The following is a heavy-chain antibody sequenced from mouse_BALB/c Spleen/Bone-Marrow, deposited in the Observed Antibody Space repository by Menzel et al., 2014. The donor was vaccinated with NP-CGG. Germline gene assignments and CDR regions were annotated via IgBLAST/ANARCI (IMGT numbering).Heavy chain of an antibody. D-gene: IGHD2-4*01. Sequence: EVKLVDSGPGLVKPSQTVSLTCTVTGISITTGNYRWSWIRQFPGNKLEWIGYIYYSGTITYNPSLTSRTTITRDTSKNQFFLEMNSLTAEDTATYYCARDGGLRGYAMDYWGQGTSVTVSS. CDR3: ARDGGLRGYAMDY. J-gene: IGHJ4*01. V-gene: IGHV3-5*02. CDR2: IYYSGTI. CDR1: GISITTGNYR.